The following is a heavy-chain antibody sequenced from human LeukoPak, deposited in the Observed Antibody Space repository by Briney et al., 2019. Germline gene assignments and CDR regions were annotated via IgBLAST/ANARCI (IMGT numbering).Heavy chain of an antibody. D-gene: IGHD1-26*01. CDR1: GGSISSFY. V-gene: IGHV4-59*01. Sequence: SETLSLTCTVSGGSISSFYWNWIRQPPGKGLEWIGYIYHSESTNYNPSLKGRVTISADTSKNQFSLKLGSVTAADTAVYYCARGTSYSGATFLYWGQGTLVTVSS. CDR3: ARGTSYSGATFLY. CDR2: IYHSEST. J-gene: IGHJ4*02.